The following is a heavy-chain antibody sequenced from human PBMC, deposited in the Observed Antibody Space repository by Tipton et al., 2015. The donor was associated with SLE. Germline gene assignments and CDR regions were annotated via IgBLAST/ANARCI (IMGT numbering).Heavy chain of an antibody. CDR1: GGSISSGDYY. CDR3: ARVCSRQQCPFDY. Sequence: TLSLTCTVSGGSISSGDYYWSWIRQPPGKGLEWIGYIYYSGSTYYNPSLKSRVTISVDTSKNQFSLKLSSVTAADTAVYYCARVCSRQQCPFDYWGQGTLVTVSS. V-gene: IGHV4-30-4*08. J-gene: IGHJ4*02. CDR2: IYYSGST. D-gene: IGHD6-13*01.